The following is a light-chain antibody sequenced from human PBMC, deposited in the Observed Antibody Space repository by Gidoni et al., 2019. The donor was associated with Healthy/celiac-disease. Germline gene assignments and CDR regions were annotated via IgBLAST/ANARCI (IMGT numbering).Light chain of an antibody. J-gene: IGKJ4*01. V-gene: IGKV1-39*01. CDR3: QQSYSTLLT. Sequence: DIQTTKSSSRRSSSVGDRVTITCRPCQSSSSYLFWYQQKPGKAPKLLIYAASSLQSGVPSRLSGSGSGTDFTLTISSLQPEDFAAYYCQQSYSTLLTFGGGTKVEIK. CDR1: QSSSSY. CDR2: AAS.